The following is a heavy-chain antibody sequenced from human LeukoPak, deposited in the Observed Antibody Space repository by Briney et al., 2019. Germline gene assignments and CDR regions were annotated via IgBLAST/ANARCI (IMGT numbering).Heavy chain of an antibody. CDR2: ITSSSTYV. V-gene: IGHV3-21*01. Sequence: GGSLRLSCEASEFTFSNYNMNWVRQAPGQRLEWVSSITSSSTYVFYADPVKGRFTISRDNAQNSLYLQMNSLRAEDTAVYYCARPRAPVTRISSFDMWGQGTMVTVSS. CDR1: EFTFSNYN. D-gene: IGHD2/OR15-2a*01. CDR3: ARPRAPVTRISSFDM. J-gene: IGHJ3*02.